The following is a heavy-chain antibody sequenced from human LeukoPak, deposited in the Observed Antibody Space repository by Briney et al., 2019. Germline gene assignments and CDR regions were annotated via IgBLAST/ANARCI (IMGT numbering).Heavy chain of an antibody. CDR2: MNTNTGNP. CDR1: GFTFPRYY. D-gene: IGHD2-2*01. J-gene: IGHJ6*03. CDR3: ARDTGVVVPAASQGHHYYYYYYMDV. Sequence: ASVKVSCKASGFTFPRYYFHWVRQAPGQGLEWMGWMNTNTGNPTYAQGFTGRFVFSLDTSVSTAYLQISSLKAEDTAVYYCARDTGVVVPAASQGHHYYYYYYMDVWGKGTTVTISS. V-gene: IGHV7-4-1*02.